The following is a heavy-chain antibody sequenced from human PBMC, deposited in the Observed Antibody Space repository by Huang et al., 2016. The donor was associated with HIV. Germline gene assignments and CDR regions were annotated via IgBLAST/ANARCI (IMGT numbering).Heavy chain of an antibody. V-gene: IGHV3-7*01. CDR1: TFTFGASW. CDR3: ATKTAGMDI. CDR2: IKEDESEK. Sequence: VESGGRSVQPGGSIKLSCVVSTFTFGASWMSWVRQPPGKGLECVANIKEDESEKYYVDSVKGRFNIARDNARKVLFLEMDDLRVEDTAIYFCATKTAGMDIWGQGTTVTVSS. J-gene: IGHJ6*02. D-gene: IGHD1-7*01.